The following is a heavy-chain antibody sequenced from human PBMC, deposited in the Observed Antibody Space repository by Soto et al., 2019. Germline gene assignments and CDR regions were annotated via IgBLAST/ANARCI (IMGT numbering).Heavy chain of an antibody. D-gene: IGHD3-10*01. V-gene: IGHV4-31*03. CDR3: ARAPRGNYGYPSYFDY. Sequence: SETLSLTCTVSGGSVSSGGYYWSWIRQHPGKGLEWIGYIYYSGSTYYNPSLKSRVTISVDTSKNQFSLKLSSVTAADTAVYYCARAPRGNYGYPSYFDYWGQGTLVTVSS. J-gene: IGHJ4*02. CDR1: GGSVSSGGYY. CDR2: IYYSGST.